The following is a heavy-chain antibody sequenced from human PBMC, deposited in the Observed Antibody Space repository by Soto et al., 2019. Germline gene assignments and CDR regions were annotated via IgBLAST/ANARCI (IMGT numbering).Heavy chain of an antibody. J-gene: IGHJ4*02. CDR2: ISSSGSTI. Sequence: GGSLRLSCAASGFTFSDYYMSWIRQAPGKGLEWVSYISSSGSTIYYADSVKGRFTISRDNAKNSLYLQMNSLRAEDTAVYYCARDQGVGSLLWFGEYMPLGEGYWGQGTLVTVSS. CDR1: GFTFSDYY. D-gene: IGHD3-10*01. V-gene: IGHV3-11*01. CDR3: ARDQGVGSLLWFGEYMPLGEGY.